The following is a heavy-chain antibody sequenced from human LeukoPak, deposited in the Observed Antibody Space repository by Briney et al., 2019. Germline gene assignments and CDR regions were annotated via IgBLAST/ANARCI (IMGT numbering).Heavy chain of an antibody. V-gene: IGHV4-34*01. CDR3: ARGGIVGATYGY. Sequence: PSETLSLTCAVYGGSFSGYYWSWIRQPPGKGLEWIGEINHSGSTNYNPSLKSRVTISVDTSKNQFSLKLSSVTAADTAVYYCARGGIVGATYGYWGQGTLVTVSP. CDR2: INHSGST. CDR1: GGSFSGYY. D-gene: IGHD1-26*01. J-gene: IGHJ4*02.